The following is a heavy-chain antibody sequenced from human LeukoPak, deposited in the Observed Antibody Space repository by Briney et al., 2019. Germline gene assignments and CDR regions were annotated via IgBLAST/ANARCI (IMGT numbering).Heavy chain of an antibody. CDR3: AKDTATMVRGVMDY. J-gene: IGHJ4*02. CDR2: FRGGGGAT. D-gene: IGHD3-10*01. Sequence: GGSLRLSCAASGFIFSNYAMIWVRQAPGRGLEFVSSFRGGGGATYYADSVKGPFSISRDNAKNSLYLQMNSLRAEDTALYYCAKDTATMVRGVMDYWGQGTLVTVSS. V-gene: IGHV3-23*01. CDR1: GFIFSNYA.